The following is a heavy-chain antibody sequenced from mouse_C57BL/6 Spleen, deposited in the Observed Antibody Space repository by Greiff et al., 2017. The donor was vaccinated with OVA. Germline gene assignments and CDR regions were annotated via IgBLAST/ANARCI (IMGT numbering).Heavy chain of an antibody. Sequence: QVQLQQPGAELVRPGSSVKLSCKASGYTFTSYWMHWVKQRPIQGLEWIGNIDPSDSETHYNQKFKDKATLTVDKSSSTAYMQLSSLTSEDSAVYYCARDELYWYFDVWGTGTTVTVSS. J-gene: IGHJ1*03. CDR1: GYTFTSYW. CDR3: ARDELYWYFDV. CDR2: IDPSDSET. V-gene: IGHV1-52*01.